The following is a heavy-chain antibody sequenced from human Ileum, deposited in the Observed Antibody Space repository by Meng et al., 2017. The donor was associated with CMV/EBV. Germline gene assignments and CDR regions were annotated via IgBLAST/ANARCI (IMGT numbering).Heavy chain of an antibody. CDR2: ISSSGDVI. CDR3: ARDITMFRGVFPYSSGMDV. CDR1: GFTFSTYE. V-gene: IGHV3-48*03. D-gene: IGHD3-10*01. Sequence: GGSLRLSCAASGFTFSTYEMNWVRQAPGKGLEWVSSISSSGDVISYADSVKGRFTISRDNAKNSLNLQMNSLRAEDTAVYYCARDITMFRGVFPYSSGMDVWGQGTTVTVSS. J-gene: IGHJ6*02.